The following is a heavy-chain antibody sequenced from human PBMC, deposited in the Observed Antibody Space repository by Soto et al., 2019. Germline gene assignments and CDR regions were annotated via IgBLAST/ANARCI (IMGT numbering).Heavy chain of an antibody. Sequence: SETLSLTCSISDVSINSYYWSWIRQPPGKGLEWVGYIYYSGSTVYNPSLKSRVTMSIDTSKSQFSLNLRSVTSADTAVYYCARNYGDSLWGQGTLVTVSS. V-gene: IGHV4-59*01. CDR2: IYYSGST. CDR1: DVSINSYY. J-gene: IGHJ4*02. CDR3: ARNYGDSL. D-gene: IGHD4-17*01.